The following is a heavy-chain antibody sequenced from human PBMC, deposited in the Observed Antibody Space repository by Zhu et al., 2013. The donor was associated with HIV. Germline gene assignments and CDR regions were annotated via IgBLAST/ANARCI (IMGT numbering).Heavy chain of an antibody. D-gene: IGHD3-10*01. CDR2: YNPTSGTT. J-gene: IGHJ4*02. CDR1: GGTFTDHA. CDR3: ARDVSFGISGSGSYWV. Sequence: HVQLVQSGAEVKKPGSSVRVSCRTSGGTFTDHAINWVRQAPGQGLEYMGIYNPTSGTTNYAQKFQGRVTMTRDTSTSTAYMELSSLRSEDTAVYYCARDVSFGISGSGSYWVWGQGTLVTVSS. V-gene: IGHV1-46*01.